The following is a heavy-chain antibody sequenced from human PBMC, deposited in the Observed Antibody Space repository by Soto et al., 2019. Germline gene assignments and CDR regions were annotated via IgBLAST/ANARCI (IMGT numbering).Heavy chain of an antibody. CDR3: ASGVWGLGGSSGWPDYAFDV. Sequence: QVQLVQSGAAVRKPGSSVKVSCKASGGTFTKYAITWVRQAPRQGLEWMGGIVPLPGTTNYAQKFRGRVTLRADESTSTAYLELSSLRSEDTAVDYCASGVWGLGGSSGWPDYAFDVWGQGTMVIVSS. J-gene: IGHJ3*01. CDR1: GGTFTKYA. V-gene: IGHV1-69*01. CDR2: IVPLPGTT. D-gene: IGHD6-19*01.